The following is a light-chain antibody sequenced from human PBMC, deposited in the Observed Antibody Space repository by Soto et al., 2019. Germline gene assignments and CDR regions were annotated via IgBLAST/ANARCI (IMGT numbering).Light chain of an antibody. CDR2: DNN. CDR1: NSNIGNNY. J-gene: IGLJ3*02. CDR3: GTRDIGLRAGV. V-gene: IGLV1-51*01. Sequence: QSVLTQPPSVSAAPGQKVTISCSGRNSNIGNNYVSWYQQVPGTAPKLLIYDNNKRPSVIPDRFSGSKSGTSAALVITGLQTWDEADYYCGTRDIGLRAGVFGGGTKLTVL.